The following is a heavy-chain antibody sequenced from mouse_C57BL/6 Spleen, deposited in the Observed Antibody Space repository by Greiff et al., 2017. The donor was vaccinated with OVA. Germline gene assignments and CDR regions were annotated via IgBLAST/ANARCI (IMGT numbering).Heavy chain of an antibody. V-gene: IGHV1-50*01. J-gene: IGHJ3*01. CDR2: IDPSDSYT. D-gene: IGHD1-1*01. CDR1: GYTFTSYW. Sequence: QVQLQQSGAELVKPGASVKLSCKASGYTFTSYWMQWVKQRPGQGLEWIGEIDPSDSYTNYNQKFKGKATLTVDTSSSTAYMQLSSLTSEDSAVYYCARGDYGKEGFAYWGQGTLVTVSA. CDR3: ARGDYGKEGFAY.